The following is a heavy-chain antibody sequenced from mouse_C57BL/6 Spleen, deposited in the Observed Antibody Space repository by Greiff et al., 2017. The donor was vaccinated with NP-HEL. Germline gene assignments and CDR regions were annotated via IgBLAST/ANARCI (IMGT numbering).Heavy chain of an antibody. J-gene: IGHJ4*01. CDR3: ARYDGYYPYYYAMDY. CDR1: GYSITSGYY. V-gene: IGHV3-6*01. CDR2: ISYDGSN. Sequence: EVQLQESGPGLVKPSQSLSLTCSVTGYSITSGYYWNWIRQFPGNKLEWMGYISYDGSNNYNPSLKNRISITRDTSKNQFFLKLNSVTTEDTATYYCARYDGYYPYYYAMDYWGQGTSVTVSS. D-gene: IGHD2-3*01.